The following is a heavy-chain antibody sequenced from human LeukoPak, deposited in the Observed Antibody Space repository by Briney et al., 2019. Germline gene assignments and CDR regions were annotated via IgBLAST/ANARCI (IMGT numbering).Heavy chain of an antibody. V-gene: IGHV3-23*01. CDR3: VRDPQPSVWFREDDYFDY. D-gene: IGHD3-10*01. CDR2: IGGSGRST. CDR1: GFTLSSYS. J-gene: IGHJ4*02. Sequence: GGSLRLSCVGSGFTLSSYSMRWVRQAPGKGLEWVSDIGGSGRSTFYADSVKGRFTISRDNAKNTLLLQMNSLRAEETAMYYCVRDPQPSVWFREDDYFDYWGQGTLVTVSS.